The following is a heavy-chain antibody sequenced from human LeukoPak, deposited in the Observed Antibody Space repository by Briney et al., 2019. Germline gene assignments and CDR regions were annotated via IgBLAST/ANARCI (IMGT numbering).Heavy chain of an antibody. CDR1: GYTFTVYY. J-gene: IGHJ4*02. D-gene: IGHD3-3*01. CDR2: INPNTGGT. Sequence: ASVKVSYKASGYTFTVYYIHWVRQAPGQGVEWMGFINPNTGGTSYAQKFQARVTMTRDTSISTAYMELSGLRSDDTAVYYCARRYDFWSGYPTAFDYWGQGTLVTVSS. V-gene: IGHV1-2*02. CDR3: ARRYDFWSGYPTAFDY.